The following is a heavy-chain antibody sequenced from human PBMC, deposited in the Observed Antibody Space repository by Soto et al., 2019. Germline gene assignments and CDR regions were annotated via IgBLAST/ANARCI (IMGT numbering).Heavy chain of an antibody. J-gene: IGHJ6*02. CDR1: GYTFTSYG. V-gene: IGHV1-18*01. CDR3: ARDEDCSSTSCYGLYHYYGMDV. D-gene: IGHD2-2*01. Sequence: QVQLVQSGAEVKKPGASVKVSCKASGYTFTSYGISWVRQAPGQGLEWMGWISAYNGNTNYAQKLQGRVTMTTDTSTSTAYMELRSLRSDDTAVYYCARDEDCSSTSCYGLYHYYGMDVWGQGTTVTVSS. CDR2: ISAYNGNT.